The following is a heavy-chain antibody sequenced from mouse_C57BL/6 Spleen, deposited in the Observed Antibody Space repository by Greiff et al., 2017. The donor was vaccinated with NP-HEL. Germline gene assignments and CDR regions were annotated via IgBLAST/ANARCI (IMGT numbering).Heavy chain of an antibody. CDR2: IDPETGGT. D-gene: IGHD1-1*01. V-gene: IGHV1-15*01. CDR3: TRPSYYYGSSPHFDY. CDR1: GYTFTDYE. Sequence: QVQLQQSGAELVRPGASVTLSCKASGYTFTDYEMHWVKQTPVHGLEWIGAIDPETGGTAYNQKFKGKTILTADKSSSTAYMELRSLTSEDSAVYYCTRPSYYYGSSPHFDYWGQGTTLTVSS. J-gene: IGHJ2*01.